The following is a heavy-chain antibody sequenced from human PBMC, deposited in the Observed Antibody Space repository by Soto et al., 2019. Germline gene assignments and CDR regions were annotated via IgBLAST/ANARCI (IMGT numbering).Heavy chain of an antibody. D-gene: IGHD4-17*01. CDR3: ARGTYGDYGLGIDY. CDR2: IYYSGST. CDR1: GGSISSGGYY. V-gene: IGHV4-31*03. Sequence: QVQLQESGPGLVKPSQTLSLTCTVSGGSISSGGYYWSWIRQHPGKGLEWIGYIYYSGSTYYNPSLKRRVTISVDTSKNQFSLKLSSVTAADTAVYYCARGTYGDYGLGIDYWGQGTLVTVSS. J-gene: IGHJ4*02.